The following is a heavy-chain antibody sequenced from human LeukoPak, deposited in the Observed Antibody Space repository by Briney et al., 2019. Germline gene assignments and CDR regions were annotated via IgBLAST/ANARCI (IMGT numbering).Heavy chain of an antibody. V-gene: IGHV3-21*01. J-gene: IGHJ4*02. Sequence: GGSLRLSCAASGFTFSSYSMNWVRQAPGKGLEWVSSISSSSSYIYYADSVKGRFTISRDNAKNSLYLQMNSLRAEDTAVYYCARDNDFWSVILSYWGQGTLVTVSP. CDR2: ISSSSSYI. D-gene: IGHD3-3*01. CDR1: GFTFSSYS. CDR3: ARDNDFWSVILSY.